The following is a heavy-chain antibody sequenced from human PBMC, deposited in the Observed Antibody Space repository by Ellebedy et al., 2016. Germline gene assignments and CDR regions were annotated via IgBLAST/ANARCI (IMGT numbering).Heavy chain of an antibody. J-gene: IGHJ4*02. D-gene: IGHD3-3*02. CDR2: IKEDGTKK. Sequence: GGSLRLXCAVSQFIFSNYWMTWVRQGPGKGLEWVANIKEDGTKKYYVDSVKGRFTISRDNSKNTLYLQMNSLRAEDTAVYYCARDYIRGFDYWGQGTLLTVSS. CDR3: ARDYIRGFDY. V-gene: IGHV3-7*01. CDR1: QFIFSNYW.